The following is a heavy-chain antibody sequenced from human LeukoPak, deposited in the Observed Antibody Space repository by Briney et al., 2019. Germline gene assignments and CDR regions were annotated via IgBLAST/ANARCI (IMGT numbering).Heavy chain of an antibody. J-gene: IGHJ4*02. Sequence: SETLSLTCAVYGGSFSGYYWSWIRQPPGKGLEWIGEINHSGSTNYNPSLKSRVTISVDTSKNQFSLKLSSVTAADTAVYYCARGHLTTFGVVITYYFDYWGQGTLVTVSS. CDR1: GGSFSGYY. CDR3: ARGHLTTFGVVITYYFDY. CDR2: INHSGST. V-gene: IGHV4-34*01. D-gene: IGHD3-3*01.